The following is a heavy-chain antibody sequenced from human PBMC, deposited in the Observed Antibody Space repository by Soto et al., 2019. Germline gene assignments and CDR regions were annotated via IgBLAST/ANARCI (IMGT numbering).Heavy chain of an antibody. Sequence: GKRMKWVTAISGSGGCTFYAFSLKGRFTISRDNSKNTLYLQMNSLRAEVTAVYFCVRDLGLIGVVTASGLAFDYWGQGTLVIVSS. V-gene: IGHV3-23*01. CDR3: VRDLGLIGVVTASGLAFDY. D-gene: IGHD2-21*02. CDR2: ISGSGGCT. J-gene: IGHJ4*02.